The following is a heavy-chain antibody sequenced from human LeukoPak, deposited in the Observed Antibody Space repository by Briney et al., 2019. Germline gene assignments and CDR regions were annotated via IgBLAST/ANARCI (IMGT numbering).Heavy chain of an antibody. D-gene: IGHD2-21*01. CDR1: GYSFTSYW. Sequence: GESLKISCXGSGYSFTSYWIGWVRQMPGKGLEWMGIIYPGDSDTRYSPSFQGQVTISADKSISTAYLQWSSLKASDTAMYYCARGCGGDCYSAHYYYYYMDVWGKGTTVTVSS. CDR3: ARGCGGDCYSAHYYYYYMDV. J-gene: IGHJ6*03. V-gene: IGHV5-51*01. CDR2: IYPGDSDT.